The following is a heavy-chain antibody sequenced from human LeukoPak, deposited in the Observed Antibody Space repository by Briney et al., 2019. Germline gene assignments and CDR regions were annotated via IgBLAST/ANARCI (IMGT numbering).Heavy chain of an antibody. CDR1: GGSISSYY. D-gene: IGHD1-26*01. CDR3: AGVGARSLYNWFDP. J-gene: IGHJ5*02. CDR2: IYYSGST. V-gene: IGHV4-59*08. Sequence: SETLSLTCAVSGGSISSYYWSWIRQPPGKGLEWIGYIYYSGSTNYNPSLKSRVTISVDTSKNQFSLKLSSVTAADTAVYYCAGVGARSLYNWFDPWGQGTLVTVSS.